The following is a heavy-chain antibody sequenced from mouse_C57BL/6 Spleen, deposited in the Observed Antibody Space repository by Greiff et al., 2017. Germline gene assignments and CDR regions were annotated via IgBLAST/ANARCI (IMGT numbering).Heavy chain of an antibody. CDR2: IDPSDSYT. Sequence: VQLQQPGAELVRPGTSVKLSCKASGYTFTSYWMHWVKQRPGQGLEWIGVIDPSDSYTNYNQKFKGKATLTVDTSSSTAYMQLSSLTSEDSAVYYCARDFYGSRGYYFDYWGQGTTLTVSS. V-gene: IGHV1-59*01. D-gene: IGHD1-1*01. CDR3: ARDFYGSRGYYFDY. J-gene: IGHJ2*01. CDR1: GYTFTSYW.